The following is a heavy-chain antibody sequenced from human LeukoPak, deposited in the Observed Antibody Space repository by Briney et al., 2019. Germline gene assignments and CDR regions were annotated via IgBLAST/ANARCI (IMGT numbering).Heavy chain of an antibody. D-gene: IGHD2-15*01. CDR1: GYSFINYG. CDR3: ARGGIDIVTVPVSNWFDP. Sequence: ASVKVSCKASGYSFINYGITWVRQAAGQGLEWMGWSSPHNGKTNYAQKFQGRVTMTTDTSTNTAYMELRSLRSDDTAVYYCARGGIDIVTVPVSNWFDPWGQGTLVTVSS. V-gene: IGHV1-18*01. CDR2: SSPHNGKT. J-gene: IGHJ5*02.